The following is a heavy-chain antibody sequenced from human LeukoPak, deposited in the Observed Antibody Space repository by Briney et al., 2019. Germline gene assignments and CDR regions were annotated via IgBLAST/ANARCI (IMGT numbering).Heavy chain of an antibody. CDR1: GGTFSSYA. Sequence: SVKVSYKASGGTFSSYAISWVRQAPGQGLEWMGGIIPIFGTANYAQKFQGRVTITTDESTSTAYMELSSLRSEDTAVYYCARSPSYGTHAAGLIKYYYYYMDVWGKGTTVTVSS. CDR2: IIPIFGTA. D-gene: IGHD4-17*01. J-gene: IGHJ6*03. CDR3: ARSPSYGTHAAGLIKYYYYYMDV. V-gene: IGHV1-69*05.